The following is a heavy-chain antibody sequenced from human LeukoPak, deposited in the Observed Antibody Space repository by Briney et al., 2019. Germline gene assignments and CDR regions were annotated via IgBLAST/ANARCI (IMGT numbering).Heavy chain of an antibody. CDR1: GYTFTGYY. CDR2: MNPNSGNT. V-gene: IGHV1-8*02. Sequence: ASVKVSCKASGYTFTGYYMHWVRQAPGQGLEWMGWMNPNSGNTGYAQKFQGRVTMTRNTSISTAYMELSSLRSEDTAVYYCARGGRFSGFDPWGQGTLVTVSS. D-gene: IGHD3-3*01. J-gene: IGHJ5*02. CDR3: ARGGRFSGFDP.